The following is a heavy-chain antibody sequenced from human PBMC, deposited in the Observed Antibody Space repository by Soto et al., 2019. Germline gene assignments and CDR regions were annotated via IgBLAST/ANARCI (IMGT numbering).Heavy chain of an antibody. D-gene: IGHD1-26*01. CDR1: GGTFSSYA. V-gene: IGHV1-69*01. Sequence: QVQLVQSGAEVKKPGSSVKVSCKASGGTFSSYAISWVRQAPGHGLEWMGGIIPIFGTANYAQKFQGRVTITADESTSTAYMELSSLRSEDTAVYYCAREKPRCSGSDCYYYYGMDVWGQGTTVTVSS. CDR3: AREKPRCSGSDCYYYYGMDV. J-gene: IGHJ6*02. CDR2: IIPIFGTA.